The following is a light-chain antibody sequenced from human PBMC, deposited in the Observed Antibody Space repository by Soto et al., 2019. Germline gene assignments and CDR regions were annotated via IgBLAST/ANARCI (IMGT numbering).Light chain of an antibody. CDR1: QGISNS. CDR3: QKYNGAPLT. Sequence: DIQMTQSPSSLAASVGGRVTITGRASQGISNSLAWYQQKPGKVPGLLIYAASTLHPGVPSRFSGSGSGTYFTLTISSLQPEDVATYYCQKYNGAPLTFGGGTKVDIK. CDR2: AAS. J-gene: IGKJ4*01. V-gene: IGKV1-27*01.